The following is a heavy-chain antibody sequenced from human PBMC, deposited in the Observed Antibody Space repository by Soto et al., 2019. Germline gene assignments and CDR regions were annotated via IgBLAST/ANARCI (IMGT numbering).Heavy chain of an antibody. Sequence: LSLTCTVSGGSISRSTYYWGWIRQPPGKGPEWIGSIYYSGSTYYRPSLKSRVTISVDTSKNQFSLKLSSVTAADTAVYYCARQVPAAIRLGWFDPWGQGTLVTVSS. V-gene: IGHV4-39*01. CDR2: IYYSGST. J-gene: IGHJ5*02. CDR1: GGSISRSTYY. CDR3: ARQVPAAIRLGWFDP. D-gene: IGHD2-2*02.